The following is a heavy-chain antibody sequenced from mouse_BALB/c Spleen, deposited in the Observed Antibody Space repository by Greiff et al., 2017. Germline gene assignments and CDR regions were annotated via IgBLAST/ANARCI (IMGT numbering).Heavy chain of an antibody. CDR1: GFAFSSYD. CDR2: ISSGGGST. V-gene: IGHV5-12-1*01. J-gene: IGHJ2*01. CDR3: ARQDGHGYDDY. D-gene: IGHD2-2*01. Sequence: EVMLVESGGGLVKPGGSLKLSCAASGFAFSSYDMSWVRQTPEKRLEWVAYISSGGGSTYYPDTVKGRFTISRDNAKNTLYLQMSSLKSEDTAMYYCARQDGHGYDDYWGQGTTLTVSS.